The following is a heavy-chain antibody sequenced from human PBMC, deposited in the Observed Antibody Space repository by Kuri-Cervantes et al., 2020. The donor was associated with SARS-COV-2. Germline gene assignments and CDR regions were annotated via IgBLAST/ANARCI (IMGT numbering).Heavy chain of an antibody. D-gene: IGHD5/OR15-5a*01. V-gene: IGHV3-21*01. CDR2: ISSSSSYI. CDR1: GFTFSSYS. CDR3: ARGGSTISLDY. J-gene: IGHJ4*02. Sequence: GGSLRLSCAASGFTFSSYSMNWVRQAPGKGLEWVSSISSSSSYIYYADSVKGRFTISRDNAKNSLYLQMNGPRAEDTAVYYCARGGSTISLDYWGQGTLVTVSS.